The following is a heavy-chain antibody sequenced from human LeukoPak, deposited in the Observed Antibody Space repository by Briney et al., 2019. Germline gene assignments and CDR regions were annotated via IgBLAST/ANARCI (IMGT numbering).Heavy chain of an antibody. J-gene: IGHJ6*03. D-gene: IGHD5-12*01. CDR2: IRYDGSNK. V-gene: IGHV3-30*02. Sequence: GGSLRLSCAASGFTFISYGMHWVRQAPGKGLEWVAFIRYDGSNKYYADSVKGRFTISRDNSKNTLYLQMKSLRAEDTAVYYCAKGGGYEAQYYYYLDVWGKGTTVTISS. CDR1: GFTFISYG. CDR3: AKGGGYEAQYYYYLDV.